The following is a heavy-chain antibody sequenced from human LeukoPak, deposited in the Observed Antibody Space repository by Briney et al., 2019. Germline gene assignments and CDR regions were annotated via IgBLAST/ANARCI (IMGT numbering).Heavy chain of an antibody. Sequence: GGSLRLSCAASGFTFSDYYMTWIRQAPGKGLEWVSYISSSGSTIYYADSVKGRFTISRDNAKNSLYLQMNSLRAEDTAVYYCARATMTTVTTYGYWGQGTLVTVSS. CDR2: ISSSGSTI. D-gene: IGHD4-17*01. V-gene: IGHV3-11*01. J-gene: IGHJ4*02. CDR3: ARATMTTVTTYGY. CDR1: GFTFSDYY.